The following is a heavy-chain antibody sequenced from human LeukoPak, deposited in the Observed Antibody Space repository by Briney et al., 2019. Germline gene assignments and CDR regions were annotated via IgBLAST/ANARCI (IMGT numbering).Heavy chain of an antibody. V-gene: IGHV3-21*01. J-gene: IGHJ4*02. CDR2: ISSSSSYI. Sequence: MSGGSLRLSCAASGFTFSSYSMNWVRQAPGKGLEWVSSISSSSSYIYYADSVKGRFTISRDNAKNSLYLQMNSLRAEDTAVYYCARSSIAAFPTVQEIDYWGQGTLVTVSS. D-gene: IGHD6-6*01. CDR1: GFTFSSYS. CDR3: ARSSIAAFPTVQEIDY.